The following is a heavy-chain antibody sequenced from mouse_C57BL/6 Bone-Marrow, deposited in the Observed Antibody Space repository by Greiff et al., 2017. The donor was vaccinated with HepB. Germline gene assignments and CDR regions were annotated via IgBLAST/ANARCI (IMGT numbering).Heavy chain of an antibody. Sequence: QVQLKESGAELVRPGASVTLSCKASGYTFTDYEMHWVKQTPVHGLEWIGAIDPETGGTAYNQKFKGKAILTADKSSSTAYMELRSLTSEDSAVYYCTREGDDYDDAMDYWGQGTSVTVSS. J-gene: IGHJ4*01. CDR3: TREGDDYDDAMDY. D-gene: IGHD2-4*01. CDR2: IDPETGGT. CDR1: GYTFTDYE. V-gene: IGHV1-15*01.